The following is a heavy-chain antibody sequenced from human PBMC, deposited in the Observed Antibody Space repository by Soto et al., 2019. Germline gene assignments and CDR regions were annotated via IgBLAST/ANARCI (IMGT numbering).Heavy chain of an antibody. Sequence: ASVKVSCKASGGTVSSYAISWVRQAPGQGLEWMGGIIPIFGTANYAQKFQGRVTITADESTSTAYMELSSLRSEDTAVYYCARTRIAAASKRFDPWGHGTLVTVSS. CDR1: GGTVSSYA. CDR3: ARTRIAAASKRFDP. D-gene: IGHD6-13*01. J-gene: IGHJ5*02. V-gene: IGHV1-69*13. CDR2: IIPIFGTA.